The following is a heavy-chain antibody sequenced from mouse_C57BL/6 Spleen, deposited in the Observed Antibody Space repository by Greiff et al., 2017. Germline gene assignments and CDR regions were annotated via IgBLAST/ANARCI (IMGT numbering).Heavy chain of an antibody. Sequence: QVQLQQPGAELVKPGASVKLSCKASGYTFTSYWMQWVKQRPGQGLEWIGEIDPSDSYTNYNQKFKGKATLTVDTSSSTAYMQLSSLTSEDSAVYYCARWGDYGSDWYFDVWGTGTTVTVSS. CDR2: IDPSDSYT. CDR3: ARWGDYGSDWYFDV. D-gene: IGHD1-1*01. V-gene: IGHV1-50*01. J-gene: IGHJ1*03. CDR1: GYTFTSYW.